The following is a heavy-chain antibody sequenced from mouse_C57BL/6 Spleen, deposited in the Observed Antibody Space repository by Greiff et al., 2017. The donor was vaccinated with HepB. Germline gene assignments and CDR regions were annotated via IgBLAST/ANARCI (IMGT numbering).Heavy chain of an antibody. J-gene: IGHJ4*01. CDR1: GYTFTSYW. CDR3: ASLITTVDAMDY. Sequence: VKLQQPGAELVKPGASVKVSCKASGYTFTSYWMHWVKQRPGQGLEWIGRIHPSDSDTNYNQKFKGKATLTVDKSSSTAYMQLSSLTSEDSAVYYCASLITTVDAMDYWGQGTSVTVSS. D-gene: IGHD1-1*01. V-gene: IGHV1-74*01. CDR2: IHPSDSDT.